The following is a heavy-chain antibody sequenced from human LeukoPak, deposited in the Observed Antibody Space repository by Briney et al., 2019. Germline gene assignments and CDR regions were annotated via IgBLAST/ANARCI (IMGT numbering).Heavy chain of an antibody. D-gene: IGHD2-15*01. V-gene: IGHV4-38-2*01. CDR3: ARAGRSGGMF. J-gene: IGHJ4*02. CDR1: GYSISSGYY. Sequence: SETLSLTCAVSGYSISSGYYWGWIRQPPGKGLEWVGSIYHSGSTYYNPSLKSRVTISVDTSKNQFSLKLSSVTAADTAVYYCARAGRSGGMFWGQGTLVTVSP. CDR2: IYHSGST.